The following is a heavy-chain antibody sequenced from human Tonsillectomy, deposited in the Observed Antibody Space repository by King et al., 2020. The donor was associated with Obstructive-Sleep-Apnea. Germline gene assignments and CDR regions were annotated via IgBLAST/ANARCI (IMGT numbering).Heavy chain of an antibody. D-gene: IGHD5-12*01. CDR2: IIPILGIA. Sequence: VQLVESGAEVKKPGSSVKVSCKASGGTFSSYAIIWVRQAPGQGLEWMGGIIPILGIANYAQKFQCRVTIIADKSTRKADMELSSLRSEDTAVYYCARGGGYSGYDSFYFDYWGQGTLVTVSS. CDR1: GGTFSSYA. V-gene: IGHV1-69*10. J-gene: IGHJ4*02. CDR3: ARGGGYSGYDSFYFDY.